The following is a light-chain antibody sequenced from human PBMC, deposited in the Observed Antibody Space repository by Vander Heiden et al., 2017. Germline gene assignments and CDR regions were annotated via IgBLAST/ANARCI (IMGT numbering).Light chain of an antibody. CDR3: QQYNNWPIFT. Sequence: EIVMPQSPATLSVAPGERATICCRASQRGGSNLAWYHQKPGQAPSLLIYGASTRATDSPARFSGSGSGTEFTLTISSLQSEDFAVYYCQQYNNWPIFTFGHGTKVDVQ. J-gene: IGKJ3*01. V-gene: IGKV3D-15*01. CDR2: GAS. CDR1: QRGGSN.